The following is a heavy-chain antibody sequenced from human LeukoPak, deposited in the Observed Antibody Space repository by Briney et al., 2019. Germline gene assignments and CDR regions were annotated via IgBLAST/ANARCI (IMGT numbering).Heavy chain of an antibody. CDR3: ATRVPYGDYADH. V-gene: IGHV3-72*01. J-gene: IGHJ4*02. D-gene: IGHD4-17*01. CDR2: TRNKANSYTT. Sequence: GGSLRLSCAASGFTFSDHYMDWVRQAPGKGLEWVGRTRNKANSYTTEYAASVKGRFTISRDDSKNSLYLQMNSLKTEDTAVYYCATRVPYGDYADHWGQGTLVTVSS. CDR1: GFTFSDHY.